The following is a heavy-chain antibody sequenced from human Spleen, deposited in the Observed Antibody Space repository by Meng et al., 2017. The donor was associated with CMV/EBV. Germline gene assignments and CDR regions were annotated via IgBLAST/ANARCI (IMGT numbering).Heavy chain of an antibody. J-gene: IGHJ5*02. D-gene: IGHD1-20*01. CDR1: GFTFSSYS. V-gene: IGHV3-21*01. Sequence: GGSLRLSCAASGFTFSSYSMNWVRQAPGKGLEWVSSISSSSSYIYYAASVKGRFTISRDNAKNSLYLQMNSLRAEDTAVYYCARGITGTIGWFDPWGQGTLVTVSS. CDR2: ISSSSSYI. CDR3: ARGITGTIGWFDP.